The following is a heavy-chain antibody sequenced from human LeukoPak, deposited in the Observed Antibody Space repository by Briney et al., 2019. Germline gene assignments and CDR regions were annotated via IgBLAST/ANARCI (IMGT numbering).Heavy chain of an antibody. V-gene: IGHV3-30*19. Sequence: GGSLRLSCAASGFTFSGFGMHWVRQAPGRGLEWVAGISYDGSNKYYADSVEGRFTISRDNSKNTLYLQMNSLRAEDTAVYYCARKYGDEGDYWGQGTLVTVSS. CDR1: GFTFSGFG. J-gene: IGHJ4*02. CDR3: ARKYGDEGDY. CDR2: ISYDGSNK. D-gene: IGHD4-17*01.